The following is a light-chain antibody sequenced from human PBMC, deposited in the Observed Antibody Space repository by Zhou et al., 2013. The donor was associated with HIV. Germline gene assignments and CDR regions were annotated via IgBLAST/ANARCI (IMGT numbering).Light chain of an antibody. CDR3: QQYNNWPPMYT. J-gene: IGKJ2*01. CDR2: GAS. CDR1: QSVSSN. V-gene: IGKV3-15*01. Sequence: EIVMTQSPATLSVSPGERATLSCRASQSVSSNLVWYQQKPGQAPRLLIYGASTRATGIPARFSGSGSGTEFTLNISTMQSEDFAVYYCQQYNNWPPMYTFGQGTKLEIK.